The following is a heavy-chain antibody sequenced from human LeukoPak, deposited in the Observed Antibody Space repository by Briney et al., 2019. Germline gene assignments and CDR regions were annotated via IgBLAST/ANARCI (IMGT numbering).Heavy chain of an antibody. CDR2: INHSGST. V-gene: IGHV4-34*01. CDR3: ARDVTMVRGVPKPLYYMDV. Sequence: NPSETLSLTCAVYGGSFSGYYWSWIRQPPGKGLEWIGEINHSGSTNYNPSLKSRVTISVDTSKNQFSLKLSSVTAADTAVYYCARDVTMVRGVPKPLYYMDVWGKGTTVTISS. CDR1: GGSFSGYY. J-gene: IGHJ6*03. D-gene: IGHD3-10*01.